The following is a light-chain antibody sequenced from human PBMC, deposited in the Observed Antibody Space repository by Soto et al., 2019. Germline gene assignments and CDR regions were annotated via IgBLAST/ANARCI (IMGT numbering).Light chain of an antibody. CDR3: QQYNSYSYP. J-gene: IGKJ2*01. Sequence: DIQMTQSPSTLSASVGDRVTITCRASQSISSWLAWYQQKPGKAPKLLIYDASGLESGVPSRFSGSGSGTEFTLTLSSLQPDDFATYYCQQYNSYSYPFGQGTKLDIK. CDR1: QSISSW. V-gene: IGKV1-5*01. CDR2: DAS.